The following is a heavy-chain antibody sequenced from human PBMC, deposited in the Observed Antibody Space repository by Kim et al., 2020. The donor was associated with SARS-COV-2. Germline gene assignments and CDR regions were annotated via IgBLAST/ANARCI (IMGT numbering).Heavy chain of an antibody. CDR2: INHSGST. CDR1: GGSFSGYY. Sequence: SETLSLTCAVYGGSFSGYYWSWIRQPPGKGLEWIGEINHSGSTNYNPSLKSRVTISVDTSKNQFSLKLSSVTAADTAVYYCARGGWSRVDYWGQGTLVTV. V-gene: IGHV4-34*01. D-gene: IGHD1-26*01. CDR3: ARGGWSRVDY. J-gene: IGHJ4*02.